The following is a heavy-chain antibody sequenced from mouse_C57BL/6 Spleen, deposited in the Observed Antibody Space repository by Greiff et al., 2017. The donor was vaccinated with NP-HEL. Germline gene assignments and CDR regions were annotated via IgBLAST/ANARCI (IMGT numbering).Heavy chain of an antibody. J-gene: IGHJ3*01. CDR3: ARSKDYGSSYEAY. V-gene: IGHV1-64*01. Sequence: QVQLKQPGAELVKPGASVKLSCKASGYTFTSYWMHWVKQRPGQGLEWIGMIHPNSGSTNYNEKFKSKATLTVDKSSSTAYMQLSSLTSEDSAVYYCARSKDYGSSYEAYWGQGTLVTVSA. D-gene: IGHD1-1*01. CDR1: GYTFTSYW. CDR2: IHPNSGST.